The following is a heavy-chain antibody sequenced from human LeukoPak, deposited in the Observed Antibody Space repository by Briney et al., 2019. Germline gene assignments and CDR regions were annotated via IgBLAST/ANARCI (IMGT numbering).Heavy chain of an antibody. CDR1: GGSLSSADYD. J-gene: IGHJ4*02. Sequence: PSETLSLTCTVSGGSLSSADYDWSWIRQPPGKGLEWIGHISHSGSTYYNPSLKSRVTISVDTSMHQLSLKLSSVTAADTAVYYCASQRRDVYSYHGFDYWGQGTLVTVSS. CDR2: ISHSGST. CDR3: ASQRRDVYSYHGFDY. V-gene: IGHV4-30-4*01. D-gene: IGHD5-24*01.